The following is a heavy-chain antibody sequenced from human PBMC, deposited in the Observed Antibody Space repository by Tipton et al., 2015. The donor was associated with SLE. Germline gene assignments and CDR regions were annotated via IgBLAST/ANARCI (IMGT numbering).Heavy chain of an antibody. D-gene: IGHD4-11*01. CDR3: AREFLNPVTTVHYYFDL. J-gene: IGHJ2*01. CDR2: IYYSGST. V-gene: IGHV4-31*03. Sequence: TLSLTCSVSGGSISSGGYYWSWIRQHPGKGLEWIGNIYYSGSTYYNPSLGSTYYNPSLKSRVTMSVDTSKNHFSLKLISVTAADTAVYYCAREFLNPVTTVHYYFDLWGRGTLVTVSS. CDR1: GGSISSGGYY.